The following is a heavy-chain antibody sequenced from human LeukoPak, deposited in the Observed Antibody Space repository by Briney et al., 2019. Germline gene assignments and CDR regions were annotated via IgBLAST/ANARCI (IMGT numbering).Heavy chain of an antibody. V-gene: IGHV4-59*01. CDR2: IYYSGST. Sequence: PSETLSLTCTVSGGSFSSYYWSWIRQPPGKGLEWIGYIYYSGSTNHNPSLKSRVTISVDTSKNQFSLKLSSETAADTAVYYCARDTRAMGWLRKAYGMDVWGQGTTVTVSS. D-gene: IGHD5-12*01. J-gene: IGHJ6*02. CDR3: ARDTRAMGWLRKAYGMDV. CDR1: GGSFSSYY.